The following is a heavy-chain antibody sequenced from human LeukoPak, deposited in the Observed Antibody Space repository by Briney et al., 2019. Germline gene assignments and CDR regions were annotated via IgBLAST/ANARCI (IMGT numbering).Heavy chain of an antibody. CDR3: ARLNYYGSGSFY. CDR2: IYYSGST. J-gene: IGHJ4*02. D-gene: IGHD3-10*01. Sequence: SETLSLTCTVSGGSISSSSYYWGWIRQPPGKGLEWIGSIYYSGSTYYNQSLKSRVTISVDTSKNQFSLKLSSVTAADTAVYYCARLNYYGSGSFYWGQGTLVTVSS. CDR1: GGSISSSSYY. V-gene: IGHV4-39*01.